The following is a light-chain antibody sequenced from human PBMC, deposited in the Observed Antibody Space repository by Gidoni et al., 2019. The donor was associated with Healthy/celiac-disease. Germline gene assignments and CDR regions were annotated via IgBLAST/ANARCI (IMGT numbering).Light chain of an antibody. J-gene: IGKJ5*01. CDR1: KSVLYSSNNKNY. V-gene: IGKV4-1*01. CDR3: QQYNSTPIT. Sequence: IVLTQSPASLAVSLVERATINCKASKSVLYSSNNKNYLAWYQQKPGQPPKLLIYWASTRESGVPDRFSGSGSGTDFTLTISSLQAEDVAVYYCQQYNSTPITFGQGTRLEIK. CDR2: WAS.